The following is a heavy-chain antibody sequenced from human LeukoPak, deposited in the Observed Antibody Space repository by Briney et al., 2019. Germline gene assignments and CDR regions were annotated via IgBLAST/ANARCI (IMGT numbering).Heavy chain of an antibody. CDR2: IYTSGST. CDR3: ARGYYDSSGYYTEFAN. Sequence: ETLSLSCTVSGGSISSYYWSWIQQPAGKGLEWIGRIYTSGSTDYHPSLKSRVTMSVDTSKNKFSLKVTSVTAADTAVYYCARGYYDSSGYYTEFANWGQGTLVTVSS. J-gene: IGHJ4*02. D-gene: IGHD3-22*01. CDR1: GGSISSYY. V-gene: IGHV4-4*07.